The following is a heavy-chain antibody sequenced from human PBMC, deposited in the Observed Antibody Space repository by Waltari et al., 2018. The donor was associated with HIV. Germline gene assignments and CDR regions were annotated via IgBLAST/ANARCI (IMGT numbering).Heavy chain of an antibody. Sequence: QLLESGGGLVKPGGSLRLSCLASGFTFNKFVMNWVRQAPGKGLEWLSSISGSGGNKYYADSVKGRISISRENSQNTVYLQINSLRVDDTATYYCAKTVPTVTSIFEGLDVWGQG. D-gene: IGHD4-17*01. J-gene: IGHJ3*01. CDR2: ISGSGGNK. CDR1: GFTFNKFV. V-gene: IGHV3-23*01. CDR3: AKTVPTVTSIFEGLDV.